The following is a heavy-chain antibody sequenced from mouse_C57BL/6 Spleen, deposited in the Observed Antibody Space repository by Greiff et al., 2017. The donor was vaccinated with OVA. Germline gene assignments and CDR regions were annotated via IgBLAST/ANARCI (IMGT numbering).Heavy chain of an antibody. CDR1: GYTFTSYW. CDR3: ASSNLYGIFFDY. CDR2: IYPSDSET. Sequence: VQLQQPGAELVRPGSSVKLSCKASGYTFTSYWMDWVKQRPGQGLEWIGNIYPSDSETHYNQKFKDKATLTVDKSSSTAYMQLSSLTSEDSAVYYCASSNLYGIFFDYWGQGTTLTVSS. J-gene: IGHJ2*01. D-gene: IGHD2-1*01. V-gene: IGHV1-61*01.